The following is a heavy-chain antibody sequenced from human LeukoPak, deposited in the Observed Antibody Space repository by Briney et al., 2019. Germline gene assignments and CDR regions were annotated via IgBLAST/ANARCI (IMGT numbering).Heavy chain of an antibody. Sequence: GASVKVSCKASGYTFTGYYMHWVRQAPGQGLEWMGWINPNSGGTNYAQKFQGRVTMTRDTSTSTAYMELSRLRSDDTAVYYCARDLRYFAGGYGMDVWGQGTTVTVSS. CDR2: INPNSGGT. D-gene: IGHD3-9*01. J-gene: IGHJ6*02. CDR1: GYTFTGYY. CDR3: ARDLRYFAGGYGMDV. V-gene: IGHV1-2*02.